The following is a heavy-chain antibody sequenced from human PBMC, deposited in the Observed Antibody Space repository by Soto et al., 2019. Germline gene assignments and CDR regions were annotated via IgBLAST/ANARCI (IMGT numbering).Heavy chain of an antibody. V-gene: IGHV3-21*01. CDR2: ISSSGSYI. CDR3: ARVQTPRRWVDGMDA. Sequence: GGPLRLSCAASGFTFSSFGMNWVRQAPGKGLEWVSSISSSGSYIYYADSVKGRFTISRDNAKNSLYLQMNSLTVEDTAVYYCARVQTPRRWVDGMDAWGQGPRVPFPS. CDR1: GFTFSSFG. J-gene: IGHJ6*02.